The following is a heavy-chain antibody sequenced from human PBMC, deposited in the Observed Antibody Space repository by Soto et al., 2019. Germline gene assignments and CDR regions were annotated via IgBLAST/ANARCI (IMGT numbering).Heavy chain of an antibody. CDR3: ARKRGGSVTWDY. Sequence: EVQLVESGGGLVQPGGSLRLSCAASGFTYNMYWMSWVRQAPGKGLEWVGNIKEDGSEKYYGDSVKGRFTISRDNANKPLYLEMNSLRVEDTAVYYCARKRGGSVTWDYWGQGTLVTVSS. D-gene: IGHD3-10*01. J-gene: IGHJ4*02. CDR1: GFTYNMYW. V-gene: IGHV3-7*01. CDR2: IKEDGSEK.